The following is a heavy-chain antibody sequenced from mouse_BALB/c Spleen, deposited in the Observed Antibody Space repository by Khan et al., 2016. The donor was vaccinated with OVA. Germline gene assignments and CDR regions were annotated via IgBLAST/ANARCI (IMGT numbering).Heavy chain of an antibody. CDR3: ARVYWGDFDY. J-gene: IGHJ2*02. D-gene: IGHD1-1*01. Sequence: EVQLQESGPGLVKPSQSLSLTCTVTGYSITSDYAWNWIRQFPGNKLEWMGFISYSGNTKYNPPLKSRFSITRDTSKNQFFLQLNSVTTEDTATYYCARVYWGDFDYWGQGTSLTVSS. CDR1: GYSITSDYA. CDR2: ISYSGNT. V-gene: IGHV3-2*02.